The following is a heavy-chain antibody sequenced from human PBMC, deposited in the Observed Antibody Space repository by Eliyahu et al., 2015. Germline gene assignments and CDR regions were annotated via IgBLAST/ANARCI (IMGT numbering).Heavy chain of an antibody. Sequence: QVQLVESGGGVVQPGRSLRLXCAASGFPFSSYGMHWVRQAPGKGLEWVAVIWYDGSNKYYADSVKGRFTISRDNSKNTLYLQMNSLRAEDTAVYYCARDLSTWEIYFDYWGQGTLVTISS. CDR2: IWYDGSNK. J-gene: IGHJ4*02. CDR1: GFPFSSYG. D-gene: IGHD1-26*01. CDR3: ARDLSTWEIYFDY. V-gene: IGHV3-33*01.